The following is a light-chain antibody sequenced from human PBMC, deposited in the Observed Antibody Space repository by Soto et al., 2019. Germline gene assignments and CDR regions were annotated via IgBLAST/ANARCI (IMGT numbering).Light chain of an antibody. J-gene: IGKJ5*01. CDR2: GAS. V-gene: IGKV3-11*01. CDR1: QSLSSY. Sequence: IVLTQSPGTLSLSPWERATLSCRASQSLSSYLAWYQHKPGQAPRLLIYGASSRATGIPDRFSGSGSGTDFTLTISSLEPEDFAVYYCQQRSNWPPKITFGQGTRLEIK. CDR3: QQRSNWPPKIT.